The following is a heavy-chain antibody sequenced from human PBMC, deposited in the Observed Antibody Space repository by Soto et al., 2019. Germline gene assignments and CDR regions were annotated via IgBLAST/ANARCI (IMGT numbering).Heavy chain of an antibody. CDR1: GYSFSSYW. CDR2: IYPGDSDT. Sequence: PGVSLQISWKGSGYSFSSYWIGWTRQMPGKGLEWMGIIYPGDSDTSYSPSFQGQVTISADKSISTAYLQWSSLKASDTAMYYCARHPKYYDILTGYYIPVPIDYWGQGTLVTVSS. CDR3: ARHPKYYDILTGYYIPVPIDY. D-gene: IGHD3-9*01. V-gene: IGHV5-51*01. J-gene: IGHJ4*02.